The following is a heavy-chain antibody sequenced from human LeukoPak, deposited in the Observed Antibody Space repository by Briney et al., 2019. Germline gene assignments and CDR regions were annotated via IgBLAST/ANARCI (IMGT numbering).Heavy chain of an antibody. CDR3: ARDYEASPGGYYYFDY. D-gene: IGHD3-16*01. J-gene: IGHJ4*02. CDR2: INPSGGST. CDR1: GYTFTSYY. Sequence: ASVKVSSKASGYTFTSYYMHWVRQAPGQGLEWMGIINPSGGSTSYAQKFQGRVTMTRDTSTSTVYMELSSLRSEDMAVYYCARDYEASPGGYYYFDYWGQGTLVTVSS. V-gene: IGHV1-46*01.